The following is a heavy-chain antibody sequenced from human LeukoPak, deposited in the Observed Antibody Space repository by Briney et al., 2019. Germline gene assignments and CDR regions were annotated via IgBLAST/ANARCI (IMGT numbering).Heavy chain of an antibody. CDR1: GYTFTSYG. CDR3: ARRAVADDIDY. CDR2: ISAYNGNT. J-gene: IGHJ4*02. V-gene: IGHV1-18*01. D-gene: IGHD6-19*01. Sequence: ASVKVSCKASGYTFTSYGISWVRQAPGQGLEWMGWISAYNGNTNYAQKFQGRVTMTRDTSTSTVYMELSSLRSEDTAVYYCARRAVADDIDYWGQGTLVTVSS.